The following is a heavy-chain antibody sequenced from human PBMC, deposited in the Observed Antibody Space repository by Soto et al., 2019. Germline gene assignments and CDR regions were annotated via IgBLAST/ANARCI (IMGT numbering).Heavy chain of an antibody. CDR3: AKAEEPKELARGIDY. J-gene: IGHJ4*02. D-gene: IGHD1-26*01. Sequence: GASVKVSCKASGYTFTSYAMNWVRQAPGQGLEWMGWINTNTGNPTYAQGFTGRFVFSLDTSVSTAYLHMNSLRAEDTAVYYCAKAEEPKELARGIDYWGQGTLVTVSS. CDR2: INTNTGNP. CDR1: GYTFTSYA. V-gene: IGHV7-4-1*02.